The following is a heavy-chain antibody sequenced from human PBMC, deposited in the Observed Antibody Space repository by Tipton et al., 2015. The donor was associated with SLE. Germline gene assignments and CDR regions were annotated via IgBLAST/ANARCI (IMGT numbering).Heavy chain of an antibody. Sequence: SLRLSCAASGFTFSSYSMHWVRQAPGKGLEWVSSISSSSSYIYYADSVKGRFTISRDNAKNSLYLQMNSLRAEDTAVYYCARGHPGDSSGFDYWGRGTLVTVSS. V-gene: IGHV3-21*03. D-gene: IGHD4-17*01. CDR1: GFTFSSYS. CDR3: ARGHPGDSSGFDY. CDR2: ISSSSSYI. J-gene: IGHJ4*02.